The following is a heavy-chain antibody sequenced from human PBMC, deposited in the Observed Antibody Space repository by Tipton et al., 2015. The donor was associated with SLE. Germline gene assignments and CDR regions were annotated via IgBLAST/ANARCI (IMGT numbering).Heavy chain of an antibody. J-gene: IGHJ6*03. D-gene: IGHD1-14*01. V-gene: IGHV1-18*04. CDR2: ISTYTGDT. CDR3: ARRTPETRGYYYYMDV. Sequence: QLVQSGSELKKPGASVRVSCKASGYTFDSYGISWVRQAPGQGLEWMGWISTYTGDTNYAQQFQGRVTMTTDTPTTTAHMELRSLRSDDTAVYYCARRTPETRGYYYYMDVWGKGTTVTVSS. CDR1: GYTFDSYG.